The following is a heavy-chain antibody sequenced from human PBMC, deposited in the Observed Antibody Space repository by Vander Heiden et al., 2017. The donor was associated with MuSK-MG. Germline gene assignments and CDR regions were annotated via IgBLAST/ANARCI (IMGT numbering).Heavy chain of an antibody. CDR2: IYHSGST. CDR1: GYSISSGYY. Sequence: QVQLQESGPGLVKPSETLSLTCAVSGYSISSGYYWGWIRQPPGKGLEWIGSIYHSGSTYYNPSLKSRVTISVDTSKNQFSLKLSSVTAADTAVYYCARTYCSSTSCYYYYYMDVWGKGTTVTVSS. D-gene: IGHD2-2*01. CDR3: ARTYCSSTSCYYYYYMDV. J-gene: IGHJ6*03. V-gene: IGHV4-38-2*01.